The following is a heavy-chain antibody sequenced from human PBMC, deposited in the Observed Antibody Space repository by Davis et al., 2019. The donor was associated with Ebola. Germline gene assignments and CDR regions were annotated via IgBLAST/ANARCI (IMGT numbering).Heavy chain of an antibody. CDR1: GFTFSRNW. D-gene: IGHD6-19*01. V-gene: IGHV3-23*01. Sequence: GESLKISCAASGFTFSRNWMTWVRQAPGKGLEWVSGISGSGGRTYYADSVRGRLTISRDDAKNSLYLQMNSLRAEDTAIYYCVRVSRNIATGWYRFDAFDIWGQGTMVTVSS. CDR2: ISGSGGRT. CDR3: VRVSRNIATGWYRFDAFDI. J-gene: IGHJ3*02.